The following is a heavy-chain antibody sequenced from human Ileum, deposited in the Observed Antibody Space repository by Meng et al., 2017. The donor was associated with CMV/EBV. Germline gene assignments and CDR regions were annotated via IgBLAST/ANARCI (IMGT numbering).Heavy chain of an antibody. CDR3: ASPVRSSGFDY. Sequence: GESLKISCVASGLTFSKYWMHWVRQAPGKGLVWVSLINGDGTRTPYADSVKGRFTISRDNAKSSLHLQMNSLRAEDTALYYCASPVRSSGFDYWGQGTLVTVSS. J-gene: IGHJ4*02. CDR1: GLTFSKYW. V-gene: IGHV3-74*01. CDR2: INGDGTRT. D-gene: IGHD3-10*01.